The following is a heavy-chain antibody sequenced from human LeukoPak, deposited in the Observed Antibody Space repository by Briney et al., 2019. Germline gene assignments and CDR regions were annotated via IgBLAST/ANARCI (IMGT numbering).Heavy chain of an antibody. D-gene: IGHD5-12*01. CDR3: ARGEGWLHFLNY. Sequence: PSETLSPTCTVSGYSISSGYYWSWIRQPPGKGLEWIGYIYYSGSTNYNPSLKSRVTISVDTSKNQFSLKLSSVTAADTAVYYCARGEGWLHFLNYWGQGTLVTVSS. CDR1: GYSISSGYY. V-gene: IGHV4-61*01. CDR2: IYYSGST. J-gene: IGHJ4*02.